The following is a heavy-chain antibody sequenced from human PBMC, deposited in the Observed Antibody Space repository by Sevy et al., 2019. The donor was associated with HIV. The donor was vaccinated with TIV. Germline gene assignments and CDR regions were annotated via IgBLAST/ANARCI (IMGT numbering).Heavy chain of an antibody. CDR2: ISYDGSNK. CDR1: GFTFSSYA. J-gene: IGHJ4*02. Sequence: GGSLRLSCAASGFTFSSYAMHWVRQAPGKGLEWVAVISYDGSNKYYADSVKGRFNISRDNSKNTLYLQMNSLRAEDTAVYYCARGPLAYPYYFDYWGQGTLVTVSS. V-gene: IGHV3-30-3*01. CDR3: ARGPLAYPYYFDY.